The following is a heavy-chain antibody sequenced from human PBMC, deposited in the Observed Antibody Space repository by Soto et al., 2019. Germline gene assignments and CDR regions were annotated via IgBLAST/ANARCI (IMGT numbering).Heavy chain of an antibody. CDR3: AREGGESSDGLYYFDS. CDR1: GGSTSSDNY. V-gene: IGHV4-30-4*01. D-gene: IGHD3-16*01. J-gene: IGHJ4*02. Sequence: SETLSLTCTVSGGSTSSDNYWSWIRQPPGKGLERIGHIYYSGNTDYNPSLKSRLAISIDTSKNQFSLKLSSVTAADTAVYFCAREGGESSDGLYYFDSWGQGSPGTGSA. CDR2: IYYSGNT.